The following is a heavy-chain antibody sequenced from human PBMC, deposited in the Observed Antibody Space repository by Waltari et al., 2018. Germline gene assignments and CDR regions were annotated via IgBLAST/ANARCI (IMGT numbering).Heavy chain of an antibody. CDR3: ARLRGAND. D-gene: IGHD3-10*01. CDR2: INQDGRWK. Sequence: EVQLVESGGGLVQPGGSLSLSCAASGFTFSSYWMIWVRQAPGQGLEWVAHINQDGRWKSYVASVKGRFTISRDNAKQSLYLQMNSLRPDDTAIYYCARLRGANDWGQGTLVTVSS. V-gene: IGHV3-7*01. CDR1: GFTFSSYW. J-gene: IGHJ4*02.